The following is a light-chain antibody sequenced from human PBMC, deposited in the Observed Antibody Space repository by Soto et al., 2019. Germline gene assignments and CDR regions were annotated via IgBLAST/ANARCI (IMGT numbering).Light chain of an antibody. J-gene: IGKJ1*01. Sequence: DIQLTQSPSTLSASVGARVTITCRASQSISSWLAWYQQKPGKAPKFLIYKTSNLDSGVPSRFSGSGSGTEFTLTISSLQPDDFATYYCQYYNNYCWTFGQGTKVEIK. V-gene: IGKV1-5*03. CDR1: QSISSW. CDR3: QYYNNYCWT. CDR2: KTS.